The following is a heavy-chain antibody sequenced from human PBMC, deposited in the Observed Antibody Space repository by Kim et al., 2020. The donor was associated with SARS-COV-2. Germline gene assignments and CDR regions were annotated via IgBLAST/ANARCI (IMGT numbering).Heavy chain of an antibody. V-gene: IGHV4-39*01. CDR3: ASANPDAFDI. Sequence: RTYTNPTRKSRVTISVDTSKTQFSLRRRSVTAADTAVYYCASANPDAFDIWGQGTMVTVSS. J-gene: IGHJ3*02. CDR2: RT. D-gene: IGHD7-27*01.